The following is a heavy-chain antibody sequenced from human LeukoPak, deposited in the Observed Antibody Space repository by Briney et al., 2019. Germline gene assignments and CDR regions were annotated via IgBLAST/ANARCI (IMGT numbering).Heavy chain of an antibody. CDR3: ARVSRVAAIEGYYFDY. V-gene: IGHV3-30-3*01. CDR1: GFTFSSYA. CDR2: ISYDGSNK. D-gene: IGHD6-6*01. Sequence: GGSLRLSCAASGFTFSSYAMHWVRQAPGKGLVWVAIISYDGSNKYYADSVRGRFTISRDNSKNTLYLQINSLRAEDTAVYYCARVSRVAAIEGYYFDYWGQGTLVTVSS. J-gene: IGHJ4*02.